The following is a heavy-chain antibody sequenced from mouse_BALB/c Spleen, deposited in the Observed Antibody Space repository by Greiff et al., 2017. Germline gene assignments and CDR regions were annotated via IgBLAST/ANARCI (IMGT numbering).Heavy chain of an antibody. V-gene: IGHV3-6*02. CDR1: GYSITSGYY. Sequence: EVKVEESGPGLVKPSQSLSLTCSVTGYSITSGYYWNWIRQFPGNKLEWIGYISYDGSNNYNPSLKNRITITRDTSKNQFFLKLNSVTTEDTATYYCAREGGSYEDYWGQGTSGTVSS. D-gene: IGHD2-3*01. CDR2: ISYDGSN. J-gene: IGHJ4*01. CDR3: AREGGSYEDY.